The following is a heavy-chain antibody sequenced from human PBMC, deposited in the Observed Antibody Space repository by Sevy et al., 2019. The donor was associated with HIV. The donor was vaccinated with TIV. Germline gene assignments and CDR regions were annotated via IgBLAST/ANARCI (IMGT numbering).Heavy chain of an antibody. J-gene: IGHJ4*02. Sequence: SETLSLTCTVSGGSFNNYYWSWIRQPPGKGLQWIGYIYYSGSTNYNPSLKRRVTMSLDTSKNQFSLKLSSVTAADTAIYYCARESIATVGDFDYWGQGTLVTVSS. CDR2: IYYSGST. CDR1: GGSFNNYY. V-gene: IGHV4-59*01. CDR3: ARESIATVGDFDY. D-gene: IGHD6-13*01.